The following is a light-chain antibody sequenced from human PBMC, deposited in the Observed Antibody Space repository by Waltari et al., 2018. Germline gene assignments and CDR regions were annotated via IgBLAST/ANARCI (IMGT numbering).Light chain of an antibody. CDR2: QDT. Sequence: SYELTHPPSVSVSPGHTASITCSGPQLGHQYYSWYQQKPGQPPVLIIYQDTKRPSGIPERLSGSNSGNTATLTISGTQVMDEGDYYCQAWDTISAGLGGGTKLTVL. CDR3: QAWDTISAG. J-gene: IGLJ2*01. V-gene: IGLV3-1*01. CDR1: QLGHQY.